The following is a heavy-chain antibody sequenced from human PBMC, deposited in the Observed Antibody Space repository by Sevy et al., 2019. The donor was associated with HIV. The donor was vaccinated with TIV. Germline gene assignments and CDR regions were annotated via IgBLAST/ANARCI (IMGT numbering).Heavy chain of an antibody. J-gene: IGHJ4*02. D-gene: IGHD6-19*01. V-gene: IGHV3-7*01. CDR1: GFTFRSYW. Sequence: GGSLRLSCAASGFTFRSYWMSWVRQAPGKGLEWVANIKEDGSENYYVDSVKGRFTISRDNAKNSLYLQMNSLRAEDTAVYYCARAVNSGRDSDYWGQGTLVTVSS. CDR2: IKEDGSEN. CDR3: ARAVNSGRDSDY.